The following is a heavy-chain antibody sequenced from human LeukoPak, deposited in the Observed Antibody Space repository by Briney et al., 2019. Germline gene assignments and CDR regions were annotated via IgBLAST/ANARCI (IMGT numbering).Heavy chain of an antibody. CDR3: AGRPTGYSSGYIH. Sequence: GGSLRLSCVASGITFSNYAVSWVRQAPEKGLDWVSVISGSAHKIRYADSVKGRFTISRDNSENIVYSQMNNLRVEDTAVYYCAGRPTGYSSGYIHWGQGTLVTVSS. V-gene: IGHV3-23*01. CDR2: ISGSAHKI. D-gene: IGHD5-18*01. CDR1: GITFSNYA. J-gene: IGHJ4*02.